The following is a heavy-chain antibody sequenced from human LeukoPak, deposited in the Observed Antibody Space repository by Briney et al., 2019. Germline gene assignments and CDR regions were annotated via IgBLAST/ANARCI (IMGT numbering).Heavy chain of an antibody. CDR3: ARDMAVAGIFDY. Sequence: GGSLRLSCAASGFTFSSYGMNWVRQAPGKGLEWVSSISSSSNYIYYADSVKGRFTISRDNAKNSLYLQMNSLRAEDTAVYYCARDMAVAGIFDYWGQGTLVTVSS. CDR1: GFTFSSYG. V-gene: IGHV3-21*01. J-gene: IGHJ4*02. CDR2: ISSSSNYI. D-gene: IGHD6-19*01.